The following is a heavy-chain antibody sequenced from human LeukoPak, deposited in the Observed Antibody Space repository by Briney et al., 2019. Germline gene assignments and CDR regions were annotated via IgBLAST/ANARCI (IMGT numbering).Heavy chain of an antibody. V-gene: IGHV4-61*02. D-gene: IGHD6-13*01. Sequence: SETLSLTCTVSGRSISSGSYYWSWIRQPAGTGLEWIGRIYTSGSTNYNPSLKSRVTISVDTSKNQFSLKLSSVTAADTAVYYCASTDSSSWIYWGQGTLVTVSS. J-gene: IGHJ4*02. CDR2: IYTSGST. CDR3: ASTDSSSWIY. CDR1: GRSISSGSYY.